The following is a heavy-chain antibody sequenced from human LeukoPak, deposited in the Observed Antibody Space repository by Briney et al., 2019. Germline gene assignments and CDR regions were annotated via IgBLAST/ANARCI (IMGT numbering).Heavy chain of an antibody. CDR1: GFTFSSYG. CDR3: ASQDGYKSLLGSYFDY. CDR2: ISYDESNE. D-gene: IGHD5-24*01. V-gene: IGHV3-30*03. Sequence: PGGSLRLSCAASGFTFSSYGMHWVRQAPGKGLEWVAVISYDESNEYYADSVKGRFTISRDNSKNMLYLQMNSLRAEDTAVYYCASQDGYKSLLGSYFDYWGQGTLVTVSS. J-gene: IGHJ4*02.